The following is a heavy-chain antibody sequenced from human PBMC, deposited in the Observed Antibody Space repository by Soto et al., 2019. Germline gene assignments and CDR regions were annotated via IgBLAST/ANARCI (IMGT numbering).Heavy chain of an antibody. Sequence: QAQLVQSGAEVKKPGASVKVSCEASGYTFTSYYMHWVRQSPGQGLEWMGWINPNSGDTKSAQKFRGRVTMTRDTSITTAYMEVKMLTSDDTAVYYCARQLAYCGGDCFTEPVDYWGQGTLVTVSS. D-gene: IGHD2-21*02. V-gene: IGHV1-2*02. CDR3: ARQLAYCGGDCFTEPVDY. CDR1: GYTFTSYY. CDR2: INPNSGDT. J-gene: IGHJ4*02.